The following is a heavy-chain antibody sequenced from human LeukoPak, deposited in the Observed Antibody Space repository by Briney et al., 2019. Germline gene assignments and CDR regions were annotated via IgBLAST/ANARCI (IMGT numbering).Heavy chain of an antibody. CDR2: ISSSDNTI. CDR1: GFTFSSYE. V-gene: IGHV3-48*03. J-gene: IGHJ4*02. CDR3: ARDAYCSGGSCIVFDY. Sequence: PGGSLRLSCAASGFTFSSYEMNWVRQAPGKGLEWVAYISSSDNTIYYADSVKGRFTISRDNAEKSLYLQMDSLRAEDTAVYYCARDAYCSGGSCIVFDYWGQGTLVTVSS. D-gene: IGHD2-15*01.